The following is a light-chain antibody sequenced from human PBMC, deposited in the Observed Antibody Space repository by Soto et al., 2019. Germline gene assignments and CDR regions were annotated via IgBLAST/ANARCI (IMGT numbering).Light chain of an antibody. CDR2: KVS. J-gene: IGLJ1*01. CDR1: SSDVGDYNY. V-gene: IGLV2-14*01. Sequence: QSALTQPASVSGSPGQSITISCTGASSDVGDYNYVSWYQQHPGKAPKLMIYKVSNRPSGVSNRFSGSKSGNTACLTISGLQAEDEADYYCSSYTSSSTLYVFGTGTKLTVL. CDR3: SSYTSSSTLYV.